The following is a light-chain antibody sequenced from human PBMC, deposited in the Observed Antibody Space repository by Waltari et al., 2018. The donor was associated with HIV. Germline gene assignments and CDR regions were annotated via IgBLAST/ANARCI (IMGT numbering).Light chain of an antibody. J-gene: IGLJ1*01. Sequence: QSALTPPASVSGSPGQSITIPCPGTSSDVGGHHYVPWYQQHPGKAPKLLIYEVSTRPSGVSNRFSGSKSGNTASMTISGLQAEDEADYYCNSYRSSTTPCVFGTGTKVTVL. CDR1: SSDVGGHHY. CDR2: EVS. V-gene: IGLV2-14*01. CDR3: NSYRSSTTPCV.